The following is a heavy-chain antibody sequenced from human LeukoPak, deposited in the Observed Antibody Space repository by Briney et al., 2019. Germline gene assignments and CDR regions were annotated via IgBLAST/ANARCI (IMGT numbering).Heavy chain of an antibody. CDR1: GGTFSSYA. Sequence: GASVKVSCKASGGTFSSYAISWVRQAPGQGLEWMGGIIPIFGTANYAQKFQGRVTITTDESTSTAYMELSSLRAEDTAVYYCAKQEWLPYYYYYYMDVWGKGTTVIVSS. V-gene: IGHV1-69*05. J-gene: IGHJ6*03. D-gene: IGHD3-3*01. CDR2: IIPIFGTA. CDR3: AKQEWLPYYYYYYMDV.